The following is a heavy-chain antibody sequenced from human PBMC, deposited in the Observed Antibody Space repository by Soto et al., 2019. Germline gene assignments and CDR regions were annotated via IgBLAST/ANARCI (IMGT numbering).Heavy chain of an antibody. J-gene: IGHJ4*02. CDR2: ISGSGGST. CDR3: AKDRYYYYNSSGPFDY. V-gene: IGHV3-23*01. Sequence: HGGSMRLSCAASGFTFSSYAMSWVRQAPGKGLEWVSAISGSGGSTYYADSVKGRFTISRDNSKNTLYLQMNSLRAEDTAVYYCAKDRYYYYNSSGPFDYWGQGTLVTVSS. D-gene: IGHD3-22*01. CDR1: GFTFSSYA.